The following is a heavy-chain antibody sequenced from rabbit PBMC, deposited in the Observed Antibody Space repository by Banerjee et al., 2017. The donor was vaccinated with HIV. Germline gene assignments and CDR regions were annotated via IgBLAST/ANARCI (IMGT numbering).Heavy chain of an antibody. CDR3: ASYYSDGYAGDAYATGGYYFNL. V-gene: IGHV1S47*01. D-gene: IGHD6-1*01. CDR2: IYGGSGST. Sequence: QEQLVEYGGDLVQPEGSLTLTCKASGLDFSSYYMSWVRQAPGKGLEWIGIIYGGSGSTDYASWVNGRFTISSDNAQNTVDLQMNSLTAADTATYFCASYYSDGYAGDAYATGGYYFNLWGPGTLVTVS. CDR1: GLDFSSYY. J-gene: IGHJ4*01.